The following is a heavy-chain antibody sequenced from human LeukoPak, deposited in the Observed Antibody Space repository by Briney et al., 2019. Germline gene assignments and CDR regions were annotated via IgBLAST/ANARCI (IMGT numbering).Heavy chain of an antibody. CDR2: ISGSGGST. CDR3: ACPYDFWSGYYRY. Sequence: GGSLRLSCAASGFTLSNAWMSWVRQAPGKGLEWVSAISGSGGSTYYADSVKGRFTISRDNSKNTLYLQMNSLRAEDTAVYYCACPYDFWSGYYRYWGQGTLVTVSS. V-gene: IGHV3-23*01. J-gene: IGHJ4*02. D-gene: IGHD3-3*01. CDR1: GFTLSNAW.